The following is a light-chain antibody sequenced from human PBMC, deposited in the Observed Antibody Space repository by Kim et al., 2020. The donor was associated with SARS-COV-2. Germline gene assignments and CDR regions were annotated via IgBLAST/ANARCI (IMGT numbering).Light chain of an antibody. J-gene: IGLJ1*01. CDR1: SANSGNNP. CDR3: AAWDDSLNGYV. V-gene: IGLV1-44*01. CDR2: SNN. Sequence: GQRSTISCSASSANSGNNPVDWCQQLPGTAPQLLVYSNNQRPSGVPDRFSGSKSGTSAALAISGLQYEDEADYYCAAWDDSLNGYVFGTGTKVTVL.